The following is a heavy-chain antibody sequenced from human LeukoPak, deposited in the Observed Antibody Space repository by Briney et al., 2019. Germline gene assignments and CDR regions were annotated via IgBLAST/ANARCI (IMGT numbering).Heavy chain of an antibody. CDR2: ISNSDDNT. V-gene: IGHV3-23*01. J-gene: IGHJ4*02. Sequence: GGSLRLSCAASGFTFSSYAMSWVRQAPGKGLEWVSTISNSDDNTYYADSVKGRFTISRDNSKNTLYLQMNSLRAEDTAVYYCSRMSPNYWGQGTLVTVSS. CDR3: SRMSPNY. CDR1: GFTFSSYA.